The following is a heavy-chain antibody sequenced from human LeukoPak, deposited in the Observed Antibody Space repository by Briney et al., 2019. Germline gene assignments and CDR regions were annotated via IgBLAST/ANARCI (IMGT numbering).Heavy chain of an antibody. J-gene: IGHJ6*03. CDR2: IYYSGST. V-gene: IGHV4-59*12. D-gene: IGHD3-10*01. CDR3: ARVMREYYGSGSPNYYYYYMDV. CDR1: GGAISSYY. Sequence: SETLSLTCTVSGGAISSYYWSWIRQPPGKGLEWIGYIYYSGSTNYNPSLKSRVTISVDTSKNQFSLKLSSVTAADTAVYYCARVMREYYGSGSPNYYYYYMDVWGKGTTVTVSS.